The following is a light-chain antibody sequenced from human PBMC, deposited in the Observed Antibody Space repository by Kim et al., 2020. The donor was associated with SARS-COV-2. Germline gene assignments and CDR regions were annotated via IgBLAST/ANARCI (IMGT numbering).Light chain of an antibody. CDR3: QQAISLRVT. Sequence: ASVGDRVSITCRASQGISSGLAWYRQRPGKAPKLLIYAASSLQSGVPSRFSGSGSGTEFTLAISRLQPEDFATYYCQQAISLRVTFGSGTKVDIK. J-gene: IGKJ3*01. CDR2: AAS. CDR1: QGISSG. V-gene: IGKV1-12*01.